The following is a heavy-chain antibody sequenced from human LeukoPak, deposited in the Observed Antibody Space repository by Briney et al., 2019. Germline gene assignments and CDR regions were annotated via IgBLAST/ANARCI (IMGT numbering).Heavy chain of an antibody. D-gene: IGHD4-17*01. Sequence: GGSLRLSCAASGFSIMNSAMNWVRQAPGKGLEWVARTHGDGSFTDYADSVKGRFIISRDNAKNSLYLQMNSLRAEDTAVYYCARPYGDYDVMDVWGKGTTVTVSS. V-gene: IGHV3-21*01. CDR2: THGDGSFT. J-gene: IGHJ6*03. CDR3: ARPYGDYDVMDV. CDR1: GFSIMNSA.